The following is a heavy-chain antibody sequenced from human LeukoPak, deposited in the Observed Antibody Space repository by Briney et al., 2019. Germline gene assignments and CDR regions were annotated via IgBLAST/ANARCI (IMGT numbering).Heavy chain of an antibody. J-gene: IGHJ4*02. CDR1: GFTFDDYT. CDR3: AKDLLRYDFWSGYYTGGLGY. Sequence: GGSLRLSCAASGFTFDDYTMHWVRQAPGKGLEWVSLISWDGGSTYYADSVKGRFTISRDNSKNSLYLQMNSLRTEDTALYYCAKDLLRYDFWSGYYTGGLGYWGQGTLVTVSS. D-gene: IGHD3-3*01. V-gene: IGHV3-43*01. CDR2: ISWDGGST.